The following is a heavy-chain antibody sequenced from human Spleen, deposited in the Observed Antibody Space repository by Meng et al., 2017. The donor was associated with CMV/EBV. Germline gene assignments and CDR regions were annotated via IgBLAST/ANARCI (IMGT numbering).Heavy chain of an antibody. V-gene: IGHV5-51*01. CDR2: IYPGDSNT. J-gene: IGHJ4*02. Sequence: GSEYTFTSYWIGWVRQMPGKGLEWMGIIYPGDSNTRYSPSFQGQVTISADKSISTAYLQWSSLKASDTAMYYCATHTYQLPGYFDYWGQGTLVTVSS. CDR3: ATHTYQLPGYFDY. D-gene: IGHD2-2*01. CDR1: EYTFTSYW.